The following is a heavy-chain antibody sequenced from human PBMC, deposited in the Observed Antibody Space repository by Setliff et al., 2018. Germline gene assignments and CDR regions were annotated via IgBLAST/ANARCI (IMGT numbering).Heavy chain of an antibody. CDR1: GGTFSGYA. J-gene: IGHJ4*02. CDR2: ITPIFETA. D-gene: IGHD2-8*02. V-gene: IGHV1-69*06. CDR3: ARVTGGYFRPDFDY. Sequence: SVKVSCKASGGTFSGYAFSWVRQAPGLGLEWMGGITPIFETAHYAEKFRDRVTITADTSTTTVHMELSSLRSEDTAVYFCARVTGGYFRPDFDYWGQGTLVTVSS.